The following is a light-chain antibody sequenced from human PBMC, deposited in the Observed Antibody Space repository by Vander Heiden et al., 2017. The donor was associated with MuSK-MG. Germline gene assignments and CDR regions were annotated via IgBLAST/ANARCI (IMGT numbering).Light chain of an antibody. CDR1: SSNIGAGYD. J-gene: IGLJ2*01. V-gene: IGLV1-40*01. CDR2: GTS. CDR3: QSYDSSLSALV. Sequence: QSVLTQPPSVSGAPGHRVTISCTGSSSNIGAGYDVHWYQQLPGTAPKLLIYGTSNRPSGVPDRFSGSKSGTSASLAIPGLQAEDEADYYCQSYDSSLSALVFGGGTKLTVL.